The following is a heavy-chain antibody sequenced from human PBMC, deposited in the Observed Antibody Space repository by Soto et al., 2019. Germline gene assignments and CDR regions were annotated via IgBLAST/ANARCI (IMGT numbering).Heavy chain of an antibody. CDR1: GFTFSSYA. J-gene: IGHJ4*02. D-gene: IGHD3-9*01. CDR2: ISGSGGST. CDR3: AKITEGLTGYYMAPPLINFDY. Sequence: GGSLRLSCAASGFTFSSYAMSWVRQAPGKGLEWVSAISGSGGSTYYADSVKGLFTISRDNSKNTLYLQMNSLRAEDTAVYYCAKITEGLTGYYMAPPLINFDYWGQGTLVTVSS. V-gene: IGHV3-23*01.